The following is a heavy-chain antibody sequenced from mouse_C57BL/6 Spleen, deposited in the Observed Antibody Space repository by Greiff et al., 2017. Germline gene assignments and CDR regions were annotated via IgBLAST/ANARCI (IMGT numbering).Heavy chain of an antibody. V-gene: IGHV1-7*01. Sequence: QVQLQQSGAELAKPGASVKLSCKASGYTFTRYWMHWVKQRPVQGLEWIGSINPRSGYTKYNQKFKDKATLTADKSSSTAYMQLSSLTCEDSAVYYCARDGSSFDYWGQGTTLTVSS. CDR3: ARDGSSFDY. CDR2: INPRSGYT. D-gene: IGHD1-1*01. CDR1: GYTFTRYW. J-gene: IGHJ2*01.